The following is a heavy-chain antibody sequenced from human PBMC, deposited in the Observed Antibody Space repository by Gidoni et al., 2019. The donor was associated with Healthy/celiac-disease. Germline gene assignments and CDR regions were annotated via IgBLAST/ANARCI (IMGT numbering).Heavy chain of an antibody. V-gene: IGHV3-30-3*01. Sequence: QVQLVEAGGGGVQPGRTLSLSCAASGFTFRSYAMHWVRQAPGKGLEWVAVISYDGSNTYYADSVKGRFTISRDNAKNTLSLQMHSLRAADTAVYYCARDRYHSGSYFGDAFAIWGQGTMVTVSS. D-gene: IGHD1-26*01. J-gene: IGHJ3*02. CDR1: GFTFRSYA. CDR2: ISYDGSNT. CDR3: ARDRYHSGSYFGDAFAI.